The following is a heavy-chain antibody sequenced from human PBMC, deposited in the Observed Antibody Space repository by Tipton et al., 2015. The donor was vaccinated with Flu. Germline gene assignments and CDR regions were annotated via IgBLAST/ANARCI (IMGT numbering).Heavy chain of an antibody. D-gene: IGHD3-22*01. J-gene: IGHJ4*02. Sequence: SLRLSCAASGFTFSSYGMHWVRQAPGKGLEWVAVIWYDGSNKYYAGSVKGRFTISRDNSKNTLYLQMNSLRAEDTAVYYCARERPENYYDSSGYYGGDYWGQGTLVTVSS. CDR2: IWYDGSNK. CDR1: GFTFSSYG. V-gene: IGHV3-33*01. CDR3: ARERPENYYDSSGYYGGDY.